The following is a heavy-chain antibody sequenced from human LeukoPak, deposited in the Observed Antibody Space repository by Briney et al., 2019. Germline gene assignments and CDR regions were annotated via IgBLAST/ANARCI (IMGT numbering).Heavy chain of an antibody. J-gene: IGHJ4*02. CDR3: ASYDFWSGYYTVTFDY. V-gene: IGHV3-23*01. D-gene: IGHD3-3*01. CDR2: ISGSGGST. Sequence: GGSLRLSCAASGFTFSSYAMSWVRQAPGKGLEWVSAISGSGGSTYYADSVKGRFTISRDNSKNTLYLQMNSLRAEDTAVYYCASYDFWSGYYTVTFDYWGQGTLVTVSS. CDR1: GFTFSSYA.